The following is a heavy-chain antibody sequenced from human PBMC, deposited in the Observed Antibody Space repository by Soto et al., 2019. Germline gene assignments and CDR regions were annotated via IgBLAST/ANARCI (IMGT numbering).Heavy chain of an antibody. V-gene: IGHV1-18*01. CDR1: GCTFTSYG. CDR3: ARADIVVVPAANMDWFDP. Sequence: ASVKVSCKASGCTFTSYGISWVRQAPGQGLEWMGWISAYNGNTNYAQKLQGRVTMTTDTSTSTAYMELRSLRSDDTAVYYCARADIVVVPAANMDWFDPWGQGTLVTISS. J-gene: IGHJ5*02. D-gene: IGHD2-2*01. CDR2: ISAYNGNT.